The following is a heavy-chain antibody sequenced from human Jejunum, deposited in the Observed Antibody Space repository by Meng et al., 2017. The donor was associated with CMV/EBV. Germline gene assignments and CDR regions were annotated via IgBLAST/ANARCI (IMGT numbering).Heavy chain of an antibody. CDR1: GFTFTSYW. Sequence: CAASGFTFTSYWMSWARQAPGKGLEWVANIDQDGRDKFYVDSAKGRFTISRDNAKNSLYLQMDSLRAEDTAVYYCATSAAAPGDYWGQGTLVTVSS. J-gene: IGHJ4*02. CDR3: ATSAAAPGDY. D-gene: IGHD2-15*01. CDR2: IDQDGRDK. V-gene: IGHV3-7*01.